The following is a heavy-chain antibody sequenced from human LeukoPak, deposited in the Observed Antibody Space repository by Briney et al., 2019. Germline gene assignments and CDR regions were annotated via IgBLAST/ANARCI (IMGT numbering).Heavy chain of an antibody. CDR3: ARRGYPRRGFDY. CDR2: ISSSSSYI. Sequence: GGSLRLSCVVSGFTFGSYWMTWVRQAPGKGLEWVSSISSSSSYIYYADSVKGRFTISRDNAKNSLYLQMNSLRAADTAVYYCARRGYPRRGFDYWGQGTLVTVSS. J-gene: IGHJ4*02. D-gene: IGHD5-18*01. CDR1: GFTFGSYW. V-gene: IGHV3-21*01.